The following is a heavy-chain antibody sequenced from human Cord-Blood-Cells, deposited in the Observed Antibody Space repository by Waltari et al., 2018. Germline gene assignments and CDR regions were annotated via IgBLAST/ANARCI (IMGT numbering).Heavy chain of an antibody. CDR3: ARLDDYGDYYYYGMDV. CDR2: IYHSGRT. CDR1: GYSISSGYY. V-gene: IGHV4-38-2*01. J-gene: IGHJ6*02. D-gene: IGHD4-17*01. Sequence: QVQLQESGPGLVKPSETLSLTCAVSGYSISSGYYWGWIRQPPGKGLEWIGSIYHSGRTYDNPSLKSRVTISVDTSKNQFSLKLSSVTAADTAVYYCARLDDYGDYYYYGMDVWGQGTTVTVSS.